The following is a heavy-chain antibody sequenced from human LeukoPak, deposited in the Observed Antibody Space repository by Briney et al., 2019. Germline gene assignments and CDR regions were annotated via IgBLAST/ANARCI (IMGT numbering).Heavy chain of an antibody. D-gene: IGHD6-19*01. CDR1: GGSISTYY. V-gene: IGHV4-59*08. CDR3: ATSGWYLLPGVY. CDR2: IYYTGST. J-gene: IGHJ4*02. Sequence: SETLSLTCPVSGGSISTYYWSWIRQSPGKGLEWIGYIYYTGSTSHNPSLKSRVTMSLDASKNQFSLKLSSVTAADTAVYYCATSGWYLLPGVYWGQGTLVTVSS.